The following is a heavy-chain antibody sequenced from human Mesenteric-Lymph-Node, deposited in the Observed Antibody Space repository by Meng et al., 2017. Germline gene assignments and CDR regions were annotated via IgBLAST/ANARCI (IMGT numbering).Heavy chain of an antibody. CDR1: GFTFSSYA. Sequence: GESLKISCAASGFTFSSYAMHWVRQAPGKGLEWVAVISYDGSNKYYADSVKGRFTISRDNSKNTLYLQMNSLRAEDTAVYYCAKDPEWGVAAAGPFDYWGQGTLVTVSS. J-gene: IGHJ4*02. V-gene: IGHV3-30*07. D-gene: IGHD6-13*01. CDR3: AKDPEWGVAAAGPFDY. CDR2: ISYDGSNK.